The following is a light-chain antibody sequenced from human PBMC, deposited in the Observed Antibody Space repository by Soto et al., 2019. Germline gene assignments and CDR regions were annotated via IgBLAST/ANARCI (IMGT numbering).Light chain of an antibody. CDR1: QSISTY. V-gene: IGKV1-39*01. J-gene: IGKJ5*01. CDR2: GAS. Sequence: DIQMTKSPSSLSASVGDRVTITCRASQSISTYLNWYQHRPGKAPKLLIYGASSLQSGVPSRFSGSGSGTDFTLTISSLQREDFAPYYCQQSYRSPITFGQGTRLEIK. CDR3: QQSYRSPIT.